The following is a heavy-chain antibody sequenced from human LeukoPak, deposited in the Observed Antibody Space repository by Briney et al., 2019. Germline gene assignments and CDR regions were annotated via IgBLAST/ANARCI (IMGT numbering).Heavy chain of an antibody. Sequence: SSQTLSLTCAISGDSVSSNRAAWNWIRQSPSRGLEWLGRTYYRSKWYNNYAVSVKSRITINPDTPKNQFSLQLNSVTPEDTAVYFCARDQTGDLQFDYWGQGTLVTVSS. CDR1: GDSVSSNRAA. V-gene: IGHV6-1*01. CDR2: TYYRSKWYN. CDR3: ARDQTGDLQFDY. D-gene: IGHD3-16*01. J-gene: IGHJ4*02.